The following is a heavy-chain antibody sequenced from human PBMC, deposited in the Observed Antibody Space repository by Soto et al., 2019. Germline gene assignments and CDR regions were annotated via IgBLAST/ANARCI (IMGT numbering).Heavy chain of an antibody. Sequence: GGSLRLSCAASGFIFSAYSMNWVRQAPGKGLEWVSSISSSSSFINYADSLKGRFTISRDNAKNSLYLQMNSLRAEDTAVYYCARVMGDYGDYEFSFDYWGQGTLVTVSS. CDR1: GFIFSAYS. D-gene: IGHD4-17*01. CDR3: ARVMGDYGDYEFSFDY. J-gene: IGHJ4*02. V-gene: IGHV3-21*01. CDR2: ISSSSSFI.